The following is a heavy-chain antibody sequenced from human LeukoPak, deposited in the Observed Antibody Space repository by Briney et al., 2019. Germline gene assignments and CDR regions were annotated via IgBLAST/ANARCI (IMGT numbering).Heavy chain of an antibody. J-gene: IGHJ4*02. V-gene: IGHV1-46*01. CDR3: AREHYDYVWGSYRYTYYFDY. D-gene: IGHD3-16*02. Sequence: ASVKVSCKASGYTFTSYYMHWVRQAPGQGLEWMGIINPSGGSTSYAQKFQGRVTMTRDTSTSTVYMELSSLRSEDTAVYYCAREHYDYVWGSYRYTYYFDYWGQGTLVTVSS. CDR2: INPSGGST. CDR1: GYTFTSYY.